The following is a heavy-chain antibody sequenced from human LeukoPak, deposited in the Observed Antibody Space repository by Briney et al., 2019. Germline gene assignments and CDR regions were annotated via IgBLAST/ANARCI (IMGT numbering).Heavy chain of an antibody. J-gene: IGHJ4*02. D-gene: IGHD2-15*01. CDR2: INPNSGGT. CDR1: GYTFTGYY. Sequence: ASVKVSCKASGYTFTGYYMHWVRQAPGQGLEWMGRINPNSGGTNYAQKFQGRVTMTRDTSISTAYMELSRLRSDDTAVYYCLIGCSGSSCYEQPDYWGQGTLVTVSS. V-gene: IGHV1-2*06. CDR3: LIGCSGSSCYEQPDY.